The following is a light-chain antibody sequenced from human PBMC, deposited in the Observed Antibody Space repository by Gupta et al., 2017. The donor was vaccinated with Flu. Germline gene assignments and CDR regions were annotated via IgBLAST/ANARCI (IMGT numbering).Light chain of an antibody. J-gene: IGLJ3*02. Sequence: QSVLTQPPSVSGAPGQRVTISCPGSSSNIGAGYVVHWYQQLPGTAPKRLIYGNSNRPSGFPDRFSGSKSGTSASLAITGLQAEDEADYYCQSYDSSLSGSKVFGGGTKLTVL. V-gene: IGLV1-40*01. CDR1: SSNIGAGYV. CDR3: QSYDSSLSGSKV. CDR2: GNS.